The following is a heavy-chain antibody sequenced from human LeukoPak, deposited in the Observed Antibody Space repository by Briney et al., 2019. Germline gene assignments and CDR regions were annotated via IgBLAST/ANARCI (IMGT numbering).Heavy chain of an antibody. Sequence: ASVKVSCKVSVYTLTELSMHWVRQAPGKGLEWMGGFDPGDGETIYAQKFQGRVTMTEDTSTDTAYMELSSLRSEDTAVYFCQTEVGIRYFDWLLYPPFDYWGQGTLVTVSS. CDR3: QTEVGIRYFDWLLYPPFDY. D-gene: IGHD3-9*01. J-gene: IGHJ4*02. V-gene: IGHV1-24*01. CDR1: VYTLTELS. CDR2: FDPGDGET.